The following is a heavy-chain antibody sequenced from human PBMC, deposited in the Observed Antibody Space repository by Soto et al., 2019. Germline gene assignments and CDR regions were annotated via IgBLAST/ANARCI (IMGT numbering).Heavy chain of an antibody. CDR3: ARDPDGDNDFDY. CDR1: GYTFTRYG. J-gene: IGHJ4*02. Sequence: QVQLVQSGAEVKKPGASVKVSCRAYGYTFTRYGISWVRQAPGQGLEWMAWISVYNGKTNYAQRFQGRVPLPTDTPTSTASMERRSLRSDDTAVYYCARDPDGDNDFDYGGKGPLVTVSS. CDR2: ISVYNGKT. V-gene: IGHV1-18*01. D-gene: IGHD4-17*01.